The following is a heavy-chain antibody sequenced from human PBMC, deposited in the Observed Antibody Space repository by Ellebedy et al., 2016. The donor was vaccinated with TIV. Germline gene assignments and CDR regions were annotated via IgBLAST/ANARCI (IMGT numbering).Heavy chain of an antibody. CDR2: IVVGSGNT. V-gene: IGHV1-58*01. J-gene: IGHJ4*02. CDR3: AASPFYHSSSWYYFDY. CDR1: GFTFTSSA. D-gene: IGHD6-13*01. Sequence: SVKVSXXASGFTFTSSAVQWVRQARGQRLEWIGWIVVGSGNTNYAQKFQERVTITRDMSTSTAYMELSSLRSEDTAVYYCAASPFYHSSSWYYFDYWGQGTLVTVSS.